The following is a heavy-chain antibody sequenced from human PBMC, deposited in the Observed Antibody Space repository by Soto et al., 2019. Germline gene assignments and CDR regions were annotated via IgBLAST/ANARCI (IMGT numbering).Heavy chain of an antibody. Sequence: EVQLVESGGGLVQPGGSLRLSCAVSGFTFSNYWMHWVRQVPGKGLVWVSRINNDGSGTSYADSVKGRFTIPRDNAKNTLYLQMNSLRAEDTAVFYCGSVFEYWGQGTLVTVSS. V-gene: IGHV3-74*01. CDR3: GSVFEY. J-gene: IGHJ4*02. CDR2: INNDGSGT. CDR1: GFTFSNYW.